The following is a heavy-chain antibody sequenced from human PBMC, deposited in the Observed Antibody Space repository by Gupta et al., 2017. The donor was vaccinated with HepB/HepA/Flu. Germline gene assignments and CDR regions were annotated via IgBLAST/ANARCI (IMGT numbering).Heavy chain of an antibody. CDR3: ARDLRWLQLDYYYGMDV. D-gene: IGHD5-18*01. J-gene: IGHJ6*01. Sequence: QVQLVESGGGVVQPGRSLRLSCAASGFTFSSYAMHWVRQAPGKGLEWVAVISYDGSNKYYADSVKGRFTISRDNSKNTLYLQMNSLRAEDTAVYYCARDLRWLQLDYYYGMDVWGQGTTVTGSA. CDR2: ISYDGSNK. V-gene: IGHV3-30-3*01. CDR1: GFTFSSYA.